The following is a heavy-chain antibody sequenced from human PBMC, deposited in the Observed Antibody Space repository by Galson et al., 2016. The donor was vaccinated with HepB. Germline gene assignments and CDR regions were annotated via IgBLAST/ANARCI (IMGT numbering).Heavy chain of an antibody. V-gene: IGHV3-21*04. CDR2: ISSSSSYI. D-gene: IGHD2-2*01. J-gene: IGHJ6*04. CDR1: GFTFRNYG. CDR3: VQGSTAPAV. Sequence: SLRLSCAASGFTFRNYGMTWVRQAPGKGLDWVSSISSSSSYIYYADSVKGRFTISRDNAKDSLYLQMNSLTADDTAIYYCVQGSTAPAVWGKGTTVTVSS.